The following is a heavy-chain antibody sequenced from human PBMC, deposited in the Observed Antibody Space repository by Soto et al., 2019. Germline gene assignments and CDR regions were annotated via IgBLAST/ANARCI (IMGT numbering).Heavy chain of an antibody. CDR3: ARGSSRGTGYYKSPQTY. CDR2: INHSGSS. J-gene: IGHJ4*02. V-gene: IGHV4-34*01. CDR1: GGSVSGYY. D-gene: IGHD3-9*01. Sequence: SETLSLTCAVYGGSVSGYYWSWIRQPPGKGLEWIGEINHSGSSNYNPSLKSRVTISIDTAKNQFSLKLSSVTAADTSVYYCARGSSRGTGYYKSPQTYWGQGTLVTVSS.